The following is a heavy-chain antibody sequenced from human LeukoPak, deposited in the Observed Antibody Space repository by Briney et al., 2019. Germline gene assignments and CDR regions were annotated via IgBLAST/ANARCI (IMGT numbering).Heavy chain of an antibody. CDR3: ARDSWIRNYYYYYMDV. V-gene: IGHV3-74*01. CDR2: MNSDGSST. J-gene: IGHJ6*03. D-gene: IGHD5-12*01. CDR1: GFTFSSYA. Sequence: GGSLRLSCEASGFTFSSYAMHWVRQAPGKGLVWVSRMNSDGSSTSYADSVRGRFTISRDNAKNTLYLQMNSLRAEDTAVYYCARDSWIRNYYYYYMDVWGKGTTVTVSS.